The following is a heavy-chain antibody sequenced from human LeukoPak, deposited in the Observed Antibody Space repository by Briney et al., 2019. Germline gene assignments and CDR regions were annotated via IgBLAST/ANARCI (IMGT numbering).Heavy chain of an antibody. J-gene: IGHJ4*02. CDR1: GFTFSSYG. CDR3: AKDQAPGYYALDY. CDR2: ISGSGGST. Sequence: GGTLRLSCAASGFTFSSYGMSWVRQAPGKGLEWVSAISGSGGSTYYADSVKGRFTISRDNSKNTLYLQMNSLRAEDTAVYYCAKDQAPGYYALDYWGQGTLVTVSS. D-gene: IGHD3-10*01. V-gene: IGHV3-23*01.